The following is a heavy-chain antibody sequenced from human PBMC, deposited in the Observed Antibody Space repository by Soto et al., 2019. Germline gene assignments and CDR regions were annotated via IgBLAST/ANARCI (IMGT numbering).Heavy chain of an antibody. Sequence: QVQLQESGPGLVKPSETLSLTCTVSGGSISSYYWSWIRQPPGKGLEWIGYIYYSGSTNYNPSLKSRVTISVDTSKNQFSLKPSSVTAADTAVYYCARGFYSSRDYFDYWGQGTLVTVSS. CDR1: GGSISSYY. D-gene: IGHD6-13*01. V-gene: IGHV4-59*01. J-gene: IGHJ4*02. CDR2: IYYSGST. CDR3: ARGFYSSRDYFDY.